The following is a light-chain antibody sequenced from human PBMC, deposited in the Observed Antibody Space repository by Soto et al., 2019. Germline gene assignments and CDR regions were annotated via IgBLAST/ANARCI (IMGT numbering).Light chain of an antibody. J-gene: IGKJ1*01. V-gene: IGKV3-20*01. Sequence: EIVLTQSPGTLSLSPGERATLSCRASQSVSNNYLAWYQQKPGQAPRLLIADASRSATGIPDRFSGSGSGTDFTLTISRLEPEDFAVYYCQQCARSPLTFGQGTKVDIK. CDR2: DAS. CDR3: QQCARSPLT. CDR1: QSVSNNY.